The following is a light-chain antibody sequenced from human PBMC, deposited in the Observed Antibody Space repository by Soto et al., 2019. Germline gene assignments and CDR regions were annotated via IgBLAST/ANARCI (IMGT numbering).Light chain of an antibody. V-gene: IGKV3-20*01. Sequence: EIVLTQSPGTLSLSPGERATLSCRASQSVSSSYLACYQQKSGQAPRLLIYRASSRATGIPDRFSGSGSGTDFTLTISRLEPEDFAVYYCQQYGSSPLFTVGPGTKVDI. J-gene: IGKJ3*01. CDR3: QQYGSSPLFT. CDR1: QSVSSSY. CDR2: RAS.